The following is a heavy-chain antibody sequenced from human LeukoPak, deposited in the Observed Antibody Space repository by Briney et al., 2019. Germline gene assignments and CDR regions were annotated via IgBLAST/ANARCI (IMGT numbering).Heavy chain of an antibody. CDR2: ITSDGSEI. CDR1: GFTLSDYY. V-gene: IGHV3-11*04. CDR3: ARDPEQLWLMNYFDY. Sequence: GGSLRLSCAASGFTLSDYYMTWIRQAPGKGLEWVSYITSDGSEIYYADSIKGRFTTSRDNAKNSLYLQMNSLRAEDTAVYYCARDPEQLWLMNYFDYWGQGTLVTVSS. D-gene: IGHD5-18*01. J-gene: IGHJ4*02.